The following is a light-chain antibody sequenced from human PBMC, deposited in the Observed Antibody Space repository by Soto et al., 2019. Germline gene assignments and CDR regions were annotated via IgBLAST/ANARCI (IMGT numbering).Light chain of an antibody. Sequence: EIVLTQSPGTLSLSPGEGATLSCLASQTVSSNYLAWYQQRPGQAPRLIIYGASSRATGIPDRFSGSGSGTDFTLTISRLEPEDFAVYYCQQYGVSPTFGGGTKVDI. CDR1: QTVSSNY. CDR3: QQYGVSPT. V-gene: IGKV3-20*01. CDR2: GAS. J-gene: IGKJ4*01.